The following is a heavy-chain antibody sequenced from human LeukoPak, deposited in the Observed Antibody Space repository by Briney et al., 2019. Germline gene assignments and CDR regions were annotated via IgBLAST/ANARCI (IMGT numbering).Heavy chain of an antibody. J-gene: IGHJ4*02. V-gene: IGHV3-74*01. D-gene: IGHD1-7*01. Sequence: GGSLGPPVPASEFTSIGYWMHWVRQPPGKGLVGVSRINSDGTSTAYADSVRGRFTISRDNAKNTLYLQMNSLRAEDTAVYYCAGLYGTTVPLDYWGPGTLVTVSS. CDR3: AGLYGTTVPLDY. CDR1: EFTSIGYW. CDR2: INSDGTST.